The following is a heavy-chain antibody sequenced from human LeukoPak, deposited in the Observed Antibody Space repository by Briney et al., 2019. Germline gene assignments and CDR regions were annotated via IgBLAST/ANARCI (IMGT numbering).Heavy chain of an antibody. Sequence: SVKVSCKASGGTCSSYAISWVRQAPGQGLEWMGGIIPIFGTANYAQKFQGRVTITADESTSTAYMELSSLRSEDTAVYYCARLHSSSYGLGWFDPWGQGTLVTVSS. CDR1: GGTCSSYA. V-gene: IGHV1-69*13. CDR3: ARLHSSSYGLGWFDP. D-gene: IGHD6-13*01. J-gene: IGHJ5*02. CDR2: IIPIFGTA.